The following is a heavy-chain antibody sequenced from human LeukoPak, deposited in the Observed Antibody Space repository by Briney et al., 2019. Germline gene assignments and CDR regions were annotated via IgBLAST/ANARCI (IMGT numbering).Heavy chain of an antibody. CDR2: IWYDGSNK. Sequence: PGGSLRLSCAASGFTFSSYGMHWVRQAPGKGLEWVAVIWYDGSNKYYADSVKGRFTISRDNSKNTLYLQMNSLRAEDTAVYYCARDCRSYQLLLYCFDYWGQGTLVTVSS. CDR3: ARDCRSYQLLLYCFDY. V-gene: IGHV3-33*01. J-gene: IGHJ4*02. D-gene: IGHD2-2*01. CDR1: GFTFSSYG.